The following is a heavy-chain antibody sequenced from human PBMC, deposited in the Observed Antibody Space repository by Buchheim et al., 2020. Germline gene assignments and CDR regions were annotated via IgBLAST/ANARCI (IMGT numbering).Heavy chain of an antibody. CDR3: AKDLMYYDSSGYYLWYFDY. CDR1: GFTFSSYG. J-gene: IGHJ4*02. D-gene: IGHD3-22*01. V-gene: IGHV3-30*02. CDR2: IRYDGSNK. Sequence: QVQLVESGGGVVQPGRSLRLSCAASGFTFSSYGMHWVRQAPGKGLEWVAFIRYDGSNKYYADSVKGRFTISRDNSKNTLYLQMKSLRAEDTAVYYCAKDLMYYDSSGYYLWYFDYWGQGTL.